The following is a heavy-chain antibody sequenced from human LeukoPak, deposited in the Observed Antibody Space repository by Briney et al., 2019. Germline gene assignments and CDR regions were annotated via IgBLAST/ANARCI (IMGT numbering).Heavy chain of an antibody. CDR1: GFTVSSNY. CDR3: ATTTVVTGGAFDI. CDR2: LFSGGGR. V-gene: IGHV3-66*01. Sequence: GGSLRLSCAASGFTVSSNYMSWVRQAPGKGLEWVSILFSGGGRNYADSVKGRFTISRDNSKNTLYLQMNSLRAEDTAVYYCATTTVVTGGAFDIWGQGTMVTVSS. D-gene: IGHD4-23*01. J-gene: IGHJ3*02.